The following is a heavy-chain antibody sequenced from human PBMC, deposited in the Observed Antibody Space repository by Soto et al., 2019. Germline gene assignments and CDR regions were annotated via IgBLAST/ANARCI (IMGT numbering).Heavy chain of an antibody. J-gene: IGHJ5*02. D-gene: IGHD3-16*01. V-gene: IGHV4-59*01. CDR2: MYYNGNI. CDR1: GASISNYY. Sequence: SETLSLTCNVSGASISNYYWTWIRQSPEKGLEWIGYMYYNGNINYNPSLKSRVTISIDTSKNQFSPTLKSVSAADTAVYYCASGGNWFDPWGQGVLVTVSS. CDR3: ASGGNWFDP.